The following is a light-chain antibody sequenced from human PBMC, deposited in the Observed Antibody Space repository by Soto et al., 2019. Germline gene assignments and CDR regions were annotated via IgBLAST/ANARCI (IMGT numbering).Light chain of an antibody. CDR1: QTISSW. J-gene: IGKJ1*01. V-gene: IGKV1-5*03. CDR3: QHYNSYSEA. Sequence: DNQMTQSPATLSGSVGDRVTIHCRASQTISSWLAWYQQKPGKAPKLLIYKASTLKSGVPSRFSGSGSGTEFALTISSLQPDDFATYYCQHYNSYSEAFGQGTKVDVK. CDR2: KAS.